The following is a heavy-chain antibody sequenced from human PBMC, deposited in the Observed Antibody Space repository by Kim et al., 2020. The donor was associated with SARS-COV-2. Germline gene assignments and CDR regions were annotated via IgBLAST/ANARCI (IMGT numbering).Heavy chain of an antibody. J-gene: IGHJ4*02. Sequence: KFQGRVTITADESTSTACMELSSLRSEDTAVYYCARVPPMVRGPSYYFDYWGQGTLVTVSS. V-gene: IGHV1-69*01. CDR3: ARVPPMVRGPSYYFDY. D-gene: IGHD3-10*01.